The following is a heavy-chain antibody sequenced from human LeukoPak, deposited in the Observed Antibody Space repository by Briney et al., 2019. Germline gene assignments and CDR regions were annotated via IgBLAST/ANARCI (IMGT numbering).Heavy chain of an antibody. CDR1: GFXFSSYS. J-gene: IGHJ4*02. CDR3: AREGSIVPHQDLDS. D-gene: IGHD2-8*01. CDR2: TNSRGSGE. V-gene: IGHV3-21*01. Sequence: PGGSLRLSCAASGFXFSSYSMNWVRQAPGKGLEWVSSTNSRGSGEYYADSVKGRFTISRDNAKNSLYLQMNSLRAEDTAVYYCAREGSIVPHQDLDSWGQGTVVTVSS.